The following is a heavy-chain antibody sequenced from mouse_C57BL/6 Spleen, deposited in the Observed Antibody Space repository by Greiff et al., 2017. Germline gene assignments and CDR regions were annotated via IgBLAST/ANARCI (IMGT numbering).Heavy chain of an antibody. CDR3: ARSGGYFDV. CDR2: IRPNSGST. V-gene: IGHV1-64*01. Sequence: QVQLQQPGAELVKPGASVKLSCKASGYTFPSYWMHWVKQRPGQGLEWIGMIRPNSGSTNYKEKLKSKATLTVDKSSSTAYMQLSSLTSEDSAVYYCARSGGYFDVWGKGTTVTVSS. J-gene: IGHJ1*03. CDR1: GYTFPSYW. D-gene: IGHD3-1*01.